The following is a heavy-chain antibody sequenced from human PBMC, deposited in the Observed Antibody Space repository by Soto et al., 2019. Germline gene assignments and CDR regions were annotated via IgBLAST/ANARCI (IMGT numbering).Heavy chain of an antibody. CDR3: ARGRYGDY. V-gene: IGHV1-18*01. CDR2: ISAHNGNT. CDR1: GYTFTSYG. Sequence: QVHLVQSGAEVKKPGASVKVSCKGSGYTFTSYGITWVRQAPGQGLEWMGWISAHNGNTNYAQKLQGRVTVPRDTSTSTAYMELRSLRSADTAGYYCARGRYGDYWGQGALVTVSS. D-gene: IGHD1-1*01. J-gene: IGHJ4*02.